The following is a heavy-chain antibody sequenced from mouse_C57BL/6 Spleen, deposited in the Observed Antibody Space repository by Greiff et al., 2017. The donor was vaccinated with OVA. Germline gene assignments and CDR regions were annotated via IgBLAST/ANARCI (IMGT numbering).Heavy chain of an antibody. CDR2: INPGSGGT. J-gene: IGHJ4*01. CDR1: GYAFTNYL. V-gene: IGHV1-54*01. D-gene: IGHD2-13*01. CDR3: ARRGGDSYGGGAMDY. Sequence: VQLQQSGAELVRPGPSVKVSCKASGYAFTNYLIEWVKQRPGQGLEWIGVINPGSGGTNYNEKFKGKATLTADKSSSTAYMQLSSLTSEDSAVYFCARRGGDSYGGGAMDYWGQGTSVTVSS.